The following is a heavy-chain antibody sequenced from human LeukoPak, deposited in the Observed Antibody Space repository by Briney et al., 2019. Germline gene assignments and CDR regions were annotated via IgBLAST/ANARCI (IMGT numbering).Heavy chain of an antibody. Sequence: SETLSLTCTVSGDSISSSNYYWDWIRPPPGKGLEWIGSIYYSGTTYYSPSLKSRVTISVDTSKNHFSLKLSSVTAADTAVYYCARKRWLQPFDYWGQGTPVTVSS. J-gene: IGHJ4*02. CDR2: IYYSGTT. CDR1: GDSISSSNYY. CDR3: ARKRWLQPFDY. V-gene: IGHV4-39*02. D-gene: IGHD5-24*01.